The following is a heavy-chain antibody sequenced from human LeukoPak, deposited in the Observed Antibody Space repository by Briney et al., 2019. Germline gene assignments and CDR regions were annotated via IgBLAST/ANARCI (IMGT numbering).Heavy chain of an antibody. CDR3: ARSYSHRAGIFGY. CDR2: IYHSGST. J-gene: IGHJ4*02. D-gene: IGHD2-15*01. Sequence: SQTLSLTCAVSGGSISSGGYSWSWIRQPPGKGLEWIGYIYHSGSTYYNPSLKSRVTISVDRSKNQFSLKLSSVTAADTAVYYCARSYSHRAGIFGYWGQGTLVTVSS. CDR1: GGSISSGGYS. V-gene: IGHV4-30-2*01.